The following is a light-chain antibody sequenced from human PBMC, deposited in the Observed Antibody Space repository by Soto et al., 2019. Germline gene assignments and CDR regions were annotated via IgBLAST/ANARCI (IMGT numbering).Light chain of an antibody. J-gene: IGKJ1*01. Sequence: EIVMTQSPGTLSLSPGERATLSCRASQSVINNYLAWYQQKPGQAPRLLIYGASNRATGIPDRFSGSGSGTDFTLTISRLEPEDFAVYYCQQYGSPGTFGQGTKVDIK. V-gene: IGKV3-20*01. CDR2: GAS. CDR1: QSVINNY. CDR3: QQYGSPGT.